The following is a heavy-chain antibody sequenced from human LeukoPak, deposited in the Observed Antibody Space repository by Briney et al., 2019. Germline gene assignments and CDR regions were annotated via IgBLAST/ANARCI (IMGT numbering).Heavy chain of an antibody. CDR3: ARDWPGAYYYDSSGYFDY. D-gene: IGHD3-22*01. J-gene: IGHJ4*02. CDR1: GYTFTSYG. V-gene: IGHV1-18*01. Sequence: ASVKVSCKASGYTFTSYGISWVRQAPGQGLEWMGWISAYNGNTNYAQKLQGRVTMTTDTSTSTAYMELRSLRSDDTAVYYCARDWPGAYYYDSSGYFDYWGQGTLVTVSS. CDR2: ISAYNGNT.